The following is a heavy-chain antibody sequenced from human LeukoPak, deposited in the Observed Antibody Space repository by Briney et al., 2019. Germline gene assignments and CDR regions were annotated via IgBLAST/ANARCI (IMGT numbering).Heavy chain of an antibody. CDR1: GYTFTGYY. CDR2: INPNSGST. Sequence: ASVKVSCKASGYTFTGYYMHWVRQAPGQGLEWMGWINPNSGSTNYAQKFQGRVTMTRDTSISTAYMELSRLRSDDTAVYYCARVPGYSSGWYYFNYWGQGTLVTVSS. D-gene: IGHD6-19*01. V-gene: IGHV1-2*02. J-gene: IGHJ4*02. CDR3: ARVPGYSSGWYYFNY.